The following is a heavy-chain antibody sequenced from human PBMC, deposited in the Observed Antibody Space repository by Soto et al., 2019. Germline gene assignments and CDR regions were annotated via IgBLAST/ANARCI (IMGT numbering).Heavy chain of an antibody. D-gene: IGHD4-17*01. CDR2: IYYSGST. CDR1: AGSISSGDYY. CDR3: ASDTLGDGGSMDVNNGMDG. V-gene: IGHV4-30-4*01. Sequence: PSETLSLTCTVSAGSISSGDYYWSWVRQTPGKGLEWIGYIYYSGSTYYNPSLKSRITLSVDTSKDPFSLDLISATAPDTAVDDCASDTLGDGGSMDVNNGMDGWGQGSRVTVSS. J-gene: IGHJ6*02.